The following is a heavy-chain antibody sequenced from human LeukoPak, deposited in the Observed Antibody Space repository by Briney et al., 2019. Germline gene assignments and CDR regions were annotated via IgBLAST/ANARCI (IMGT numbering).Heavy chain of an antibody. D-gene: IGHD3-3*01. V-gene: IGHV1-8*03. Sequence: ASVKVSCKASGYTFTSYDINWVRQATGQGLEWMEWMNPNCGNTGYAQKFQGRVTITRNTSISTAYMELSSLRSEDTAAYYCARGNAIFGVVNLSWGDWFDPWGQGTLVTVSS. CDR1: GYTFTSYD. CDR3: ARGNAIFGVVNLSWGDWFDP. CDR2: MNPNCGNT. J-gene: IGHJ5*02.